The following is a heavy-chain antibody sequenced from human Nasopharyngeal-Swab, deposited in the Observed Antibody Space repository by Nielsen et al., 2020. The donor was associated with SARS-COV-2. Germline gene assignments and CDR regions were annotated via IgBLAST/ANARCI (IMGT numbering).Heavy chain of an antibody. CDR3: ARIGCSGGSCYCDY. CDR1: GGSISSSNYY. Sequence: GSLRLSCTVSGGSISSSNYYWGWIRQPTGKGLEWIGSIYYSGSTYYNPSLKSRVTISIDTSKNQFSLKLNSVTAADTAVYYCARIGCSGGSCYCDYWGQGTLVTVSS. J-gene: IGHJ4*02. V-gene: IGHV4-39*07. CDR2: IYYSGST. D-gene: IGHD2-15*01.